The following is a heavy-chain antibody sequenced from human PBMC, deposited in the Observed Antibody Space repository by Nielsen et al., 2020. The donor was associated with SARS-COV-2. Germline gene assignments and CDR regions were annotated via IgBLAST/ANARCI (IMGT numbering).Heavy chain of an antibody. J-gene: IGHJ4*02. CDR1: GGSIIKAGYY. CDR3: ASSFYSDNNGYYDVDY. V-gene: IGHV4-31*03. D-gene: IGHD3-22*01. CDR2: IYNSGGT. Sequence: LRLSCTVSGGSIIKAGYYWSWIRQRPGEGLEWIGCIYNSGGTYYNPSLKSRVSISRDIATNQFSLKLSSLTAADAAVYFCASSFYSDNNGYYDVDYWGQGTLVTVSS.